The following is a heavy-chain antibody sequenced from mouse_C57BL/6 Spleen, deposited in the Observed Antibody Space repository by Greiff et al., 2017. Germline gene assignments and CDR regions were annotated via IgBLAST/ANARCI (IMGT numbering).Heavy chain of an antibody. CDR3: TTPSNWDDAY. CDR1: GFNIKDDY. D-gene: IGHD4-1*01. CDR2: IDPENGDT. V-gene: IGHV14-4*01. J-gene: IGHJ3*01. Sequence: EVQVVESGAELVRPGASVKLSCTASGFNIKDDYMHWVKQRPEQGLEWIGWIDPENGDTEYASKFQGKATITADTSSNTAYLQLSSLTSEDAAVYYCTTPSNWDDAYWGQGTLVTVSA.